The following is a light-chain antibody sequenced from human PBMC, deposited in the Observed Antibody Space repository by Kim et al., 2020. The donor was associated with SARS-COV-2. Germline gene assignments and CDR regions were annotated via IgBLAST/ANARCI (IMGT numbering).Light chain of an antibody. CDR1: TSNIGTNA. CDR2: SND. CDR3: SAWDDSLNGVI. Sequence: QSVLTQPPSASGTPGQRVTISCSGSTSNIGTNAVNWYQQLPGTAPKLFIYSNDHRPSGVPDRFSGSKSGNSASLAISGLQSEDEADYYCSAWDDSLNGVIFGGGTQLTVL. V-gene: IGLV1-44*01. J-gene: IGLJ2*01.